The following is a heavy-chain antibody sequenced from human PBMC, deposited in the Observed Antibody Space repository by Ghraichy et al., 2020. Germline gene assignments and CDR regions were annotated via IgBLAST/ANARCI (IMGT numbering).Heavy chain of an antibody. J-gene: IGHJ4*02. D-gene: IGHD6-13*01. CDR1: GFTFSSYA. Sequence: GGSLRLSCAASGFTFSSYAMSWVRQAPGKGLEWVSDISGRAGGTYYADSVKGRFTISRDNSKNTLYLQMNSLRAEDTAVYYCARTDSSRYYFDYWGQGTLVNVSS. CDR2: ISGRAGGT. V-gene: IGHV3-23*01. CDR3: ARTDSSRYYFDY.